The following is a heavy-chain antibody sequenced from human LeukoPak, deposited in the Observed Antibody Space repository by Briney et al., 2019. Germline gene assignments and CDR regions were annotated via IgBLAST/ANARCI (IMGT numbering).Heavy chain of an antibody. CDR3: AKGLLRYFDWLLPNPFDY. J-gene: IGHJ4*02. CDR2: ISGSGGST. V-gene: IGHV3-23*01. D-gene: IGHD3-9*01. Sequence: PGGTLRLSCAASGFTFSSYGMSWVRQAPGKGLEWVSAISGSGGSTYYADSVKGRFTISRDNSKNTLYPQMNSLRAEDTAVYYCAKGLLRYFDWLLPNPFDYWGQGTLVTVSS. CDR1: GFTFSSYG.